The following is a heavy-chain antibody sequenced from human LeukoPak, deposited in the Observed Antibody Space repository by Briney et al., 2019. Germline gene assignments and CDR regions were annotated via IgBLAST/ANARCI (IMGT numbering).Heavy chain of an antibody. CDR2: ISAYNGNT. Sequence: ASVKVSCKASGGTFSSYAISWVRQAPGQGLEWMGWISAYNGNTNYAQKLQGRVTMTTDTSTSTAYMELRSLRSDDTAVYYCARVTRTTEKYDYWGQGTLVTVSS. D-gene: IGHD4-17*01. CDR3: ARVTRTTEKYDY. CDR1: GGTFSSYA. V-gene: IGHV1-18*01. J-gene: IGHJ4*02.